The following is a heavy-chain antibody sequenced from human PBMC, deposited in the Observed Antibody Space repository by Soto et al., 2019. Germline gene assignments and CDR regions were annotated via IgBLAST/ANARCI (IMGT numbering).Heavy chain of an antibody. J-gene: IGHJ4*02. CDR3: TRGHRPSSTGTGDY. CDR2: IYNDGTYS. D-gene: IGHD3-10*01. CDR1: GFIFKMYW. V-gene: IGHV3-74*01. Sequence: GGSLRLSCAASGFIFKMYWMHWVRQSPGKGLVWISRIYNDGTYSDYADSVRGRFTISRDNVNDTLYLQMNNLRAEDSGLYYCTRGHRPSSTGTGDYWGQGTQVTVSS.